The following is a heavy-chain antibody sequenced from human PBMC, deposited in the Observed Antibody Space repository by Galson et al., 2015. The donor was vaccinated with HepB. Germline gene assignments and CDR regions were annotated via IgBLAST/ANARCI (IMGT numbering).Heavy chain of an antibody. CDR3: ARDRNPPGGQQLFGETDY. CDR2: IWYDGSNK. V-gene: IGHV3-33*01. J-gene: IGHJ4*02. CDR1: GFTFSSYG. Sequence: SLRLSCAASGFTFSSYGMHWVRQAPGKGLEWVAVIWYDGSNKYYADSVKGRFTISRDNSKNTLYLQMNSLRAEDTAVYYCARDRNPPGGQQLFGETDYWGQGTLVTVSS. D-gene: IGHD3-10*02.